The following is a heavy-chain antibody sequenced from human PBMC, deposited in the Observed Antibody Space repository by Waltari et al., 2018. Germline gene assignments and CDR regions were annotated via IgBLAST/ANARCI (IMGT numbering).Heavy chain of an antibody. CDR1: GFNFGAHW. Sequence: DVQLVESGGGLVPPGGSLSLSCSAYGFNFGAHWMTWVRLAPGKGLEWVANIKYDGSATYHADSVNGRFAISRDNAHNSLYLQMNSVIADDTAIYFCARGSTGYVRVWDSWGQGTMVTVSS. J-gene: IGHJ5*01. CDR2: IKYDGSAT. D-gene: IGHD2-2*01. CDR3: ARGSTGYVRVWDS. V-gene: IGHV3-7*03.